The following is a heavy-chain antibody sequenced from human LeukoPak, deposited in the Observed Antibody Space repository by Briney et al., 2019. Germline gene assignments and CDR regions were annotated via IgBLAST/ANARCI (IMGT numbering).Heavy chain of an antibody. CDR2: IYHSGDT. Sequence: SETLSLTCTVFGGSISSSSYYWGWIRQPPGKGLEWIGYIYHSGDTRYNPSLKSRVTISVDTSKSQFSLKVSSVTAADTAVYYCARGGYSGSDWTTWGQGTLVTVSS. CDR3: ARGGYSGSDWTT. V-gene: IGHV4-61*05. CDR1: GGSISSSSYY. J-gene: IGHJ5*02. D-gene: IGHD5-12*01.